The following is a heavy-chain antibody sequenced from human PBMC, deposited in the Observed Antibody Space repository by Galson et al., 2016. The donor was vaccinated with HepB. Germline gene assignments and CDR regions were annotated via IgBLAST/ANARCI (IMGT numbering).Heavy chain of an antibody. D-gene: IGHD4/OR15-4a*01. J-gene: IGHJ4*02. CDR1: GFTFSSYG. CDR2: IWYDGSNN. V-gene: IGHV3-33*01. Sequence: SLRLSCAASGFTFSSYGMHWVRQAPGQGLEWVAVIWYDGSNNYYGDSVKGRFTISRDNSKTTLYLEMNSLRAEDTAVYYCARDDYSGGRGSPDYWGQGTLVTVSS. CDR3: ARDDYSGGRGSPDY.